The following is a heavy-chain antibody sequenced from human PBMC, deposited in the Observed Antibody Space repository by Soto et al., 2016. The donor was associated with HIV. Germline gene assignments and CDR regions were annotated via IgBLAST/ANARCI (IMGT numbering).Heavy chain of an antibody. D-gene: IGHD2-2*01. CDR1: GFTFSGST. CDR3: TRHDVEMAYHDAFDI. V-gene: IGHV3-73*01. J-gene: IGHJ3*02. CDR2: IRSKANSYAT. Sequence: EVPLVESGGGLVQPGGSLKLSCAASGFTFSGSTMHWVRQASGKGLEWIGRIRSKANSYATAYAASVKGRFTISRDDSKNTAFLQMNSLKTEDTAVYYCTRHDVEMAYHDAFDIWGQGTIVTVSS.